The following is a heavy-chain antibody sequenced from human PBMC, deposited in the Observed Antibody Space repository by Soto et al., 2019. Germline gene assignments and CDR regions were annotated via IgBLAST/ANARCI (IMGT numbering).Heavy chain of an antibody. J-gene: IGHJ2*01. Sequence: TSETLSLTCIVSGDSISSSIYYWVWIRQPPGKGLEWIGSIYYSGTTYYNPSLESRVTISIDTSKNQFSLKVSSLTAADTAVYYCAKTGPYDILTYWYFDLWGRGTLVTVSS. CDR1: GDSISSSIYY. CDR2: IYYSGTT. D-gene: IGHD3-9*01. CDR3: AKTGPYDILTYWYFDL. V-gene: IGHV4-39*01.